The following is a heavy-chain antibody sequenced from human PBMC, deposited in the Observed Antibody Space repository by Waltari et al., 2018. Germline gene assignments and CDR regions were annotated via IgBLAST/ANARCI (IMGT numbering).Heavy chain of an antibody. CDR2: ISSSSSYI. V-gene: IGHV3-21*01. CDR1: GFTFRHYS. D-gene: IGHD4-17*01. Sequence: EVQLVESGGGLVKPGGSLRLSCAASGFTFRHYSLHWVRQAPGKGLEWVSSISSSSSYIDDADSVKGRFTISRDNAKNSLYLQMNSLRAEDTAVYYCASLPYGDYGVDYWGQGTLVTVSS. CDR3: ASLPYGDYGVDY. J-gene: IGHJ4*02.